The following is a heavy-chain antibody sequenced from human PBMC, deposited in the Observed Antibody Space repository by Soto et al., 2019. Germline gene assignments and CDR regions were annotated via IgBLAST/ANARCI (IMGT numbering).Heavy chain of an antibody. CDR3: AKLLLWFGEYPKTLDY. CDR2: ISYDGSNK. V-gene: IGHV3-30*18. CDR1: GFTFRSYG. Sequence: GGSLRLSCAASGFTFRSYGMHWVRQAPGKGLEWVAVISYDGSNKYYADSVKGRFTISRDNSKNTLYLQMNILRAEDTAVYYCAKLLLWFGEYPKTLDYWGQGTLVTVSS. J-gene: IGHJ4*02. D-gene: IGHD3-10*01.